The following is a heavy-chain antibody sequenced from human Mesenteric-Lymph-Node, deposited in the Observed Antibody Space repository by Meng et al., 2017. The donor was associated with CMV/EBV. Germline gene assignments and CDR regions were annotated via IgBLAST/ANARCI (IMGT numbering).Heavy chain of an antibody. CDR3: ARQEYYYASGAFDY. CDR2: IYNSGIT. J-gene: IGHJ4*02. CDR1: GGSMSSSY. Sequence: LETLSLTCTVSGGSMSSSYWSWIRQPPGKGLECIGYIYNSGITNYNPSLKSRVTISVDTSKNQFSLKLNSVTAADTAVYYCARQEYYYASGAFDYWGQGTLVTVSS. V-gene: IGHV4-59*01. D-gene: IGHD3-10*01.